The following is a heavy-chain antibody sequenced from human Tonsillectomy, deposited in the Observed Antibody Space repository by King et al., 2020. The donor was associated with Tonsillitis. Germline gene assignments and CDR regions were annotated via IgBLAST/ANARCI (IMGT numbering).Heavy chain of an antibody. Sequence: VQLVESGGGLVQPGGSLRLSCAASGFTFSYYWMSWVRQAPGKGPEWVANIKEDGSEKYFVESVKGRFTISRDNAKNSLYLQMNSLRAEDTAVYYCARHRTLTITFGGVINTFDSWGQGTLVTVSS. CDR3: ARHRTLTITFGGVINTFDS. D-gene: IGHD3-16*02. V-gene: IGHV3-7*01. CDR2: IKEDGSEK. J-gene: IGHJ4*02. CDR1: GFTFSYYW.